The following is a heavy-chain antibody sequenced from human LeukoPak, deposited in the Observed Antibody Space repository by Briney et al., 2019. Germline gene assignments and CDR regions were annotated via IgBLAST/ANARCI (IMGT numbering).Heavy chain of an antibody. D-gene: IGHD6-19*01. V-gene: IGHV4-59*02. CDR2: IYDSGNT. J-gene: IGHJ4*02. CDR3: ARETSLMGYASGLGFNY. Sequence: PSETLSLTCTVSGGSVSSWYWSWIRQPPGKGLEWIGYIYDSGNTKYNPSLRSRVTISIDTPKNQFSLKLTSVTAADTATYYCARETSLMGYASGLGFNYWGQGILVTVSS. CDR1: GGSVSSWY.